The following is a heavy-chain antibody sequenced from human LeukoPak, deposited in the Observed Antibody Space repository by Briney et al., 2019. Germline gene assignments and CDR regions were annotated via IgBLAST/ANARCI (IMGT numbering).Heavy chain of an antibody. CDR2: INHSGST. V-gene: IGHV4-34*01. Sequence: SETLSLTCAVYGGSFSGYYWSWIRQPPGNGLEWIGEINHSGSTNYNPSLKSRVTISVDTSKNQFSLKLSSVTAADTAVYYCARGQRITMTDWGQGTLVTVSS. CDR3: ARGQRITMTD. D-gene: IGHD3-22*01. CDR1: GGSFSGYY. J-gene: IGHJ4*02.